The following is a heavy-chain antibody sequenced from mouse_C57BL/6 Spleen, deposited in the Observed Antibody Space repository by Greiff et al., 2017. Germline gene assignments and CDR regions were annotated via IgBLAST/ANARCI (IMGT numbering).Heavy chain of an antibody. J-gene: IGHJ4*01. CDR3: AKDGKAMDY. Sequence: VQLQQPGAELVRPGSSVKLSCKASGYTFTSYWLHWVKQRPIQGLEWIGNIDPSDSETHYNQKFKDKATLTVDKSSSTAYMQLSSLTSEDSAVYYCAKDGKAMDYWGQGTSVTVSS. CDR2: IDPSDSET. V-gene: IGHV1-52*01. CDR1: GYTFTSYW.